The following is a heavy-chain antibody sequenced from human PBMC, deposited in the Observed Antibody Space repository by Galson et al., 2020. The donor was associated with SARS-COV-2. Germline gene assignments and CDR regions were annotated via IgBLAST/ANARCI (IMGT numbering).Heavy chain of an antibody. CDR3: AREGRLGYCSGGSCYQYYYYYGMDV. CDR2: IYYSGST. V-gene: IGHV4-39*02. J-gene: IGHJ6*02. Sequence: ASETLSLTCTVSGGSISSSSYYWGWIRQPPGKGLEWIGSIYYSGSTYYNPSLKSRVTISVDTSKNQFSLKLSSVTAADTAVYYCAREGRLGYCSGGSCYQYYYYYGMDVWGQGTTVTVSS. D-gene: IGHD2-15*01. CDR1: GGSISSSSYY.